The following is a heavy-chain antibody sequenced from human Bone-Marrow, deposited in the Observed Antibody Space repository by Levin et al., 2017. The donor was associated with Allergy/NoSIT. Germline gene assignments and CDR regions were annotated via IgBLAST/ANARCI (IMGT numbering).Heavy chain of an antibody. D-gene: IGHD3-22*01. V-gene: IGHV3-23*01. J-gene: IGHJ5*02. CDR2: ITVSGRGT. CDR3: AKNKGPYDSSGYNLGWFDP. Sequence: GGSLRLSCAASGFTFSDYAMTWVRQAPGKGLEWVSGITVSGRGTYYADSVKGRFTISRDNSKNILYLQMNGLRAEDTAVYYCAKNKGPYDSSGYNLGWFDPWGQGTLVTVSS. CDR1: GFTFSDYA.